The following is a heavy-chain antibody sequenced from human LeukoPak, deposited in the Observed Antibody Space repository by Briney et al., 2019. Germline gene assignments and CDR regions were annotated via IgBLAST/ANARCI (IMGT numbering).Heavy chain of an antibody. J-gene: IGHJ2*01. CDR3: ARDARRLRYFDL. CDR2: ISGDATRI. V-gene: IGHV3-74*03. CDR1: GFTFSDFW. D-gene: IGHD6-25*01. Sequence: GGSLRLSCVASGFTFSDFWMHWFRQVPGKGLMWLARISGDATRITYADSVEGRFTISRDTAKKTLYLQMTHLKVDDTAMYFCARDARRLRYFDLWGRGTLVTVTS.